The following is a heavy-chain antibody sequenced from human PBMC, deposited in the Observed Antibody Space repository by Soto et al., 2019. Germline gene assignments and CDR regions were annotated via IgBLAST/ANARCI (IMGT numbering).Heavy chain of an antibody. CDR1: GFAFSGYG. Sequence: QVQLVESGGGVVQPARSLRLSCAASGFAFSGYGMHWFRQAPVKGMERVALISYDGSDTYYADSVKGRCTISRDNSKNTLYVKMNSLRGEDTAVYYCAKTDMGGSYDYWGQGTLVTVSS. V-gene: IGHV3-30*18. CDR2: ISYDGSDT. J-gene: IGHJ4*02. CDR3: AKTDMGGSYDY. D-gene: IGHD1-26*01.